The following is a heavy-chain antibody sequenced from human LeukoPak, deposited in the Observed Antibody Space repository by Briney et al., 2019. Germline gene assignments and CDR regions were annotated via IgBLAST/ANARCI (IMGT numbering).Heavy chain of an antibody. V-gene: IGHV4-59*01. Sequence: PSGTLSLTCTVSGGSISSYYWSWIRQPPGKGLEWIGYIYYSGSTNYNPSLKSRVTISVDTSKNQFSLKLSSVTAADTAVYYCARDRRKLGLDYWGQGTLVTVSS. D-gene: IGHD1-26*01. CDR3: ARDRRKLGLDY. CDR2: IYYSGST. J-gene: IGHJ4*02. CDR1: GGSISSYY.